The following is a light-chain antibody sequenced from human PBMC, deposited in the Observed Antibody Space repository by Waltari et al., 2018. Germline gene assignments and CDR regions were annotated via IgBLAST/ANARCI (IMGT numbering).Light chain of an antibody. V-gene: IGLV2-14*01. J-gene: IGLJ3*02. CDR1: RSDVGGYNY. CDR2: VVS. Sequence: QSSLTQPASVSGSPGQSLTISCTGTRSDVGGYNYVSWYPQHPGKAPKLMIYVVSTRAAWVSKRLSGTKSGNTAALTIAGRQAEDEADYYCSSYTSSSTWVFGGGTKLTVL. CDR3: SSYTSSSTWV.